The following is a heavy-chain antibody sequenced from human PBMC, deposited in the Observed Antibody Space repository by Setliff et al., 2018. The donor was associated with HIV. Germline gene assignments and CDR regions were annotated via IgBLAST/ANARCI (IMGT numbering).Heavy chain of an antibody. CDR3: ARGYYGSGSYWWFDP. CDR2: INHSGST. D-gene: IGHD3-10*01. Sequence: SETLSLTCAVYGGSLSGYYWSWIRQPPGKGLEWFGEINHSGSTNYNPSLKSRVTISVDTSKNQFSLKLSSATAADTAVYYCARGYYGSGSYWWFDPWGQGTLVTVSS. V-gene: IGHV4-34*01. CDR1: GGSLSGYY. J-gene: IGHJ5*02.